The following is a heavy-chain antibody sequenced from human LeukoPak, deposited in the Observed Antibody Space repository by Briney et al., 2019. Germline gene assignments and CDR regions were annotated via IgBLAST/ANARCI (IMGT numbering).Heavy chain of an antibody. CDR3: AGQEALMGPPNWFDP. Sequence: PSETLSLTCTVSGGSISSYYWSWIRQPPGKGLEWIGYIYYSGSTNYNPSLKSRVTISVDTSKNQFSLKLSSVTAAETGVYYCAGQEALMGPPNWFDPWGQGTLVTVSS. CDR2: IYYSGST. V-gene: IGHV4-59*08. J-gene: IGHJ5*02. D-gene: IGHD2-8*01. CDR1: GGSISSYY.